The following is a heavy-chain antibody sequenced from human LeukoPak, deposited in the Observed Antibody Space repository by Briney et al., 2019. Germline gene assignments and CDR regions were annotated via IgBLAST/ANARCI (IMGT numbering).Heavy chain of an antibody. CDR2: MNPNSGNT. D-gene: IGHD5-18*01. Sequence: GASVKVSCKASGYTFTSYDINWVRQAPGQGLEWMGWMNPNSGNTGYAQKFQGRVTITRNTSISTAYMELSSLRSDDTAVYYCARVGKTWIQLWLHYFDYWGQGTLVTVSS. J-gene: IGHJ4*02. V-gene: IGHV1-8*03. CDR1: GYTFTSYD. CDR3: ARVGKTWIQLWLHYFDY.